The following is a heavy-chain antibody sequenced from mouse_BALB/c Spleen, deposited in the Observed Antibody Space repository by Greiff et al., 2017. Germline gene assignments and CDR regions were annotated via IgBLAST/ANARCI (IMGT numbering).Heavy chain of an antibody. V-gene: IGHV14-3*02. CDR1: GFNIKDTY. CDR2: IDPANGNT. J-gene: IGHJ3*01. CDR3: ARDTTVVPPY. D-gene: IGHD1-1*01. Sequence: LVESGAELVKPGASVKLSCTASGFNIKDTYMHWVKQRPEQGLEWIGRIDPANGNTKYDPKFQGKATITADTSSNTAYLQLSSLTSEDTAVYYCARDTTVVPPYWGQGTLVTVSA.